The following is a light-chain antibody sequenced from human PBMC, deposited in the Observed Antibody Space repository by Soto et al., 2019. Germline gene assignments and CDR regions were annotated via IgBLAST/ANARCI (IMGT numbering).Light chain of an antibody. Sequence: EIVLTQSPATLSLSPGERATLSCRASQSVSTYLVWYQQKPGQAPRLLIFGASNRATGIPARFSGSGSGTDFTLTISSLEPEDFAVYYCQQRSNWPITFGQGTRLEMK. CDR2: GAS. CDR1: QSVSTY. V-gene: IGKV3-11*01. CDR3: QQRSNWPIT. J-gene: IGKJ5*01.